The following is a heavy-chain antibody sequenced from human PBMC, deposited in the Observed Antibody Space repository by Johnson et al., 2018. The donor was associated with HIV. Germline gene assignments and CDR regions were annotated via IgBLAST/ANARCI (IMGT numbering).Heavy chain of an antibody. Sequence: VQLVESGGGLVQPGGSLRLSCAASGFTFSSYWMSWVRQAPGKGLEWVANIKQDGSEKYYADSVKGRFTISRDNSKNTLYLQMNSLRAEDTAVYYCAEDRYYDSSGPDAFDIWGQGTMVTVSS. D-gene: IGHD3-22*01. V-gene: IGHV3-7*01. CDR2: IKQDGSEK. J-gene: IGHJ3*02. CDR3: AEDRYYDSSGPDAFDI. CDR1: GFTFSSYW.